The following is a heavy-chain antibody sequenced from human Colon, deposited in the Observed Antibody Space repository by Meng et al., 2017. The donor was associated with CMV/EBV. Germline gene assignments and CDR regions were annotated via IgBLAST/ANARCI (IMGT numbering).Heavy chain of an antibody. CDR3: AKMGPWIVATD. V-gene: IGHV3-74*01. J-gene: IGHJ4*02. CDR1: GFPFSAYW. Sequence: GGSLRLSCAASGFPFSAYWMHWFRQAPGKGLLWVSQINHDGTHTVYADSVKGRFSITRDNAKNTLYLQMDSLRDEDTAVYYCAKMGPWIVATDWGQGTLVTVSS. CDR2: INHDGTHT. D-gene: IGHD5-12*01.